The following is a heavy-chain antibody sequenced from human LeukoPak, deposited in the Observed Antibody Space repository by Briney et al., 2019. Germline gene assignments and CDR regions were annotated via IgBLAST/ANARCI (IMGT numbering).Heavy chain of an antibody. CDR3: ARTSYQLLYEAVDYYYMDV. J-gene: IGHJ6*03. CDR1: GYTFTSYG. D-gene: IGHD2-2*02. Sequence: GASVNVSCKASGYTFTSYGISWVRQAPGQGLEWMGWISAYNGNTNYAQKLQGRVTITRNTSISTAYMELSSLRSEDTAVYYCARTSYQLLYEAVDYYYMDVWGKGTTVTVSS. CDR2: ISAYNGNT. V-gene: IGHV1-18*01.